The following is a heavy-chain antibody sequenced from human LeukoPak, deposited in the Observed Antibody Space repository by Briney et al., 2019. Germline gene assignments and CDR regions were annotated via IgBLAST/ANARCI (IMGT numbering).Heavy chain of an antibody. CDR1: GFTFSSYSMN. CDR3: AYSGSYGHLGY. D-gene: IGHD1-26*01. CDR2: IYSSVST. J-gene: IGHJ4*02. Sequence: PGGSLRLSCAASGFTFSSYSMNWVRQPPGKGLEWIGSIYSSVSTYYNPSLKSRVTISVDTSKNQFSLRLSSVTAADTALYYCAYSGSYGHLGYWGQGIPVTVSS. V-gene: IGHV4-59*05.